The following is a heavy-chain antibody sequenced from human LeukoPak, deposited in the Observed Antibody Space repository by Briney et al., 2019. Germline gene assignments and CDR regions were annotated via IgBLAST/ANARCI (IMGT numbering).Heavy chain of an antibody. CDR3: AKDSSGYPDDEYFQH. CDR2: ISWDGGST. D-gene: IGHD3-22*01. V-gene: IGHV3-43*02. CDR1: GFTFSSYA. J-gene: IGHJ1*01. Sequence: GGSLRLSCAASGFTFSSYAMSWVRQAPGKGLEWVSLISWDGGSTYYADSVKGRFTISRDNSKNSLYLQMNSLRTEDTALYYCAKDSSGYPDDEYFQHWGQGTLVTVSS.